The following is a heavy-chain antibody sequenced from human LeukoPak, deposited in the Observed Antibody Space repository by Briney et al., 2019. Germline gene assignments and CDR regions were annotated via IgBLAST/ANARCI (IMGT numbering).Heavy chain of an antibody. D-gene: IGHD3-22*01. CDR2: IYHSGST. Sequence: PSETLSLTCIVSGYSINSGYHWGWIRQPPGKGLEWIGSIYHSGSTHYNPSLKSRVTISIDTSKNQFSLKLSSVTAADTAVYYCARYYLYDTSGDGTYYFDYWGQGTLVTVSS. J-gene: IGHJ4*02. CDR3: ARYYLYDTSGDGTYYFDY. V-gene: IGHV4-38-2*02. CDR1: GYSINSGYH.